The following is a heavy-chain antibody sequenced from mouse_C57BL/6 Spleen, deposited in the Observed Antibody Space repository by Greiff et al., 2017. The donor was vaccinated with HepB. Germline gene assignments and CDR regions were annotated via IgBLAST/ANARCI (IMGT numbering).Heavy chain of an antibody. V-gene: IGHV1-15*01. Sequence: VQGVESGAELVRPGASVTLSCKASGYTFTDYEMHWVKQTPVHGLEWIGAIDPETGGTAYNQKFKGKAILTADKSSSTAYMELRSLTSEDSAVYYCTRWGTTVVATKYFDVWGTGTTVTVSS. CDR1: GYTFTDYE. J-gene: IGHJ1*03. CDR2: IDPETGGT. CDR3: TRWGTTVVATKYFDV. D-gene: IGHD1-1*01.